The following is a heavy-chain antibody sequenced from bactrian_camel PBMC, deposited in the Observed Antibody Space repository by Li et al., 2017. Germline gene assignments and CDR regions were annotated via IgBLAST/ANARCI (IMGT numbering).Heavy chain of an antibody. CDR2: LDTHGDI. CDR1: RYINNPCG. D-gene: IGHD5*01. J-gene: IGHJ4*01. V-gene: IGHV3S53*01. Sequence: HVQLVESGGGSVKAGGSLKLSCVGSRYINNPCGMGWYRQAPGKKREGIAVLDTHGDIEYADSVKGRFTTSKDNAKNTVYLEMNSLKPEDTAMYCCKAEPVDNGGWTCRGRIYWGQGTQVTVS. CDR3: KAEPVDNGGWTCRGRIY.